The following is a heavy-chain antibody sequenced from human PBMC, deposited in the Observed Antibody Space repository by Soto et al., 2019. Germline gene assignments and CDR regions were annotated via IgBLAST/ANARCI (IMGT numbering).Heavy chain of an antibody. CDR3: ARGHRFGESKNDY. J-gene: IGHJ4*02. CDR2: IDSSGTT. CDR1: GGSISSGDYY. D-gene: IGHD3-10*01. V-gene: IGHV4-30-4*01. Sequence: QVQLQESGPGLVQPSQTLSLTCTVSGGSISSGDYYWTWIRQSPGKGLEWIGYIDSSGTTYYNPSLKSRVAMSVDTSKNQFSLNLSSVTAADTALYYCARGHRFGESKNDYWGQGTLVTVSS.